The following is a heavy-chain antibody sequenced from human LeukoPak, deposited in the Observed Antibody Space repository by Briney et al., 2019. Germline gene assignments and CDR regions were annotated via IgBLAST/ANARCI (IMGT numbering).Heavy chain of an antibody. CDR1: GGTFSSYA. J-gene: IGHJ4*02. CDR2: IIPIFGIA. V-gene: IGHV1-69*04. CDR3: ARDLDLGSSTSCCYF. D-gene: IGHD2-2*01. Sequence: SVKVSCKASGGTFSSYAISWVRQAPGQGLEWMGRIIPIFGIANYAQKFQGRVTITADKSTSTAYMELSSLRSEDTAVYYCARDLDLGSSTSCCYFWGQGTLVTVSS.